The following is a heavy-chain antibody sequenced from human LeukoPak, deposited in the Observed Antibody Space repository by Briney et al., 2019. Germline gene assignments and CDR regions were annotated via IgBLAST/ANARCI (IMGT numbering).Heavy chain of an antibody. CDR2: ISAYNGNT. CDR3: ARDGRYSSGYTHFDY. D-gene: IGHD6-19*01. CDR1: GYTFTSYG. Sequence: ASVKVSCKASGYTFTSYGISWVRQAPGQGLEWMRWISAYNGNTNYAQKLQGRVTMTTDTSTSTAYMELRSLRSDDTAVYYCARDGRYSSGYTHFDYWGQGTLVTVSS. J-gene: IGHJ4*02. V-gene: IGHV1-18*01.